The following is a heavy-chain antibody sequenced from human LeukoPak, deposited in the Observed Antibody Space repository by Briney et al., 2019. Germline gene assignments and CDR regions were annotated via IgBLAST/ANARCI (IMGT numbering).Heavy chain of an antibody. CDR3: AKGDTAMASYYFDY. Sequence: GGSLRLSCAASGFTFSSYGMHWVRQATGKGLEWVAVIWYDGSNKYYADSVKGRFTISRDNSKNTLYLQMNSLRAEDTAVYYCAKGDTAMASYYFDYWGQGTLVTVSS. D-gene: IGHD5-18*01. J-gene: IGHJ4*02. CDR1: GFTFSSYG. V-gene: IGHV3-33*06. CDR2: IWYDGSNK.